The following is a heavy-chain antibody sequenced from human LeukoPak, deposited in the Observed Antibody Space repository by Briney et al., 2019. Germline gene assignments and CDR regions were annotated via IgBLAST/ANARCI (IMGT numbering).Heavy chain of an antibody. D-gene: IGHD2-2*01. CDR1: GFTFSSYW. J-gene: IGHJ6*02. Sequence: PGGSLRLSCAASGFTFSSYWMHWVRQAPGKGLVWVSRINTDESSATYADSVKGRFTISRDNAKNTVYLQMNSLRAEDTAVYYCARVGYCSSGICYGMDVWGPGTTVTVSS. CDR2: INTDESSA. CDR3: ARVGYCSSGICYGMDV. V-gene: IGHV3-74*03.